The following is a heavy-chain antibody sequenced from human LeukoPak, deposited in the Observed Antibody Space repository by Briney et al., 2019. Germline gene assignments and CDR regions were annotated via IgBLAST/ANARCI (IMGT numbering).Heavy chain of an antibody. CDR3: ARDDGGQGDY. J-gene: IGHJ4*02. CDR2: SKNKANSYIT. D-gene: IGHD2-15*01. Sequence: GGSLRLSCAASGFTFSDHYMDWVRQAPGKGLEWVGRSKNKANSYITQYAAFVQGRFTISRDDSKNSLYLQINSLKTEDTAVYYCARDDGGQGDYWGQGTLVTVSS. CDR1: GFTFSDHY. V-gene: IGHV3-72*01.